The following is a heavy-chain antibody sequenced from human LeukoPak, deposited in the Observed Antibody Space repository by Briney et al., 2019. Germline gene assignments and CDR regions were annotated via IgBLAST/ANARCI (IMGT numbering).Heavy chain of an antibody. J-gene: IGHJ3*02. CDR2: IYYSGST. Sequence: PSETLSLTCTVSGGSISSYYWSWIRQPPGKGLEWIGYIYYSGSTNYNPSLKSRVTISVDTSKNQFSLKLSSVTAADTAVYYCARQVKYGGNSGAFDIWGQGTMVTVSS. CDR1: GGSISSYY. CDR3: ARQVKYGGNSGAFDI. V-gene: IGHV4-59*08. D-gene: IGHD4-23*01.